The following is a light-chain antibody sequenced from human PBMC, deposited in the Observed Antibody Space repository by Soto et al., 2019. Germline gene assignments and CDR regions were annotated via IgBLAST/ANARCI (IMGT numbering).Light chain of an antibody. Sequence: DIQMTQSPSTLSASVGDRVTITCRASQSISSWLAWYQQKPGKAPKLLIYDASSLESGVPSRFSGSGSGTEFTLTISSLQPDDFATYYCQQYNSYSPAFXGGTKVDIK. V-gene: IGKV1-5*01. CDR3: QQYNSYSPA. CDR1: QSISSW. J-gene: IGKJ4*01. CDR2: DAS.